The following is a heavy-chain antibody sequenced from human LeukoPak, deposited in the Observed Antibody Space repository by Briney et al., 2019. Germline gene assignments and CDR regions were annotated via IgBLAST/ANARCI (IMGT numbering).Heavy chain of an antibody. CDR3: ARDGSRGDSYYFDY. D-gene: IGHD1-26*01. J-gene: IGHJ4*02. V-gene: IGHV4-59*01. Sequence: PSETLSLTCTVSGGSISSYYWSWIRQPPGKGLEWIGYIYYSGSTNYNPSLKSRVTISVDTSKNQFSLKLSSVTAADTAVYYCARDGSRGDSYYFDYWGQGTLVTVSS. CDR1: GGSISSYY. CDR2: IYYSGST.